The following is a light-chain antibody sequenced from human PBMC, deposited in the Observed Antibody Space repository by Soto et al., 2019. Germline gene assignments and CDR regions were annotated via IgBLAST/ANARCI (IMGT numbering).Light chain of an antibody. CDR1: QSISIW. V-gene: IGKV1-5*03. Sequence: DIQRTRSPSTQSAYVRDRVSTTCPASQSISIWLAWYQQKPGKAPKLLIYKASSLESGVPSRFSGSGSGTEFTLTISSLEAEDFAVYYCQQRSNWPPITFGQGTRLEIK. CDR3: QQRSNWPPIT. CDR2: KAS. J-gene: IGKJ5*01.